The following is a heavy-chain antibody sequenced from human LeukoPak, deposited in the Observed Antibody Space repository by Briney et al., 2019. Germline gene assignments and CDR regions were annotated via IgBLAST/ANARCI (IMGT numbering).Heavy chain of an antibody. J-gene: IGHJ4*02. CDR3: AKGLRYFDWLFDY. V-gene: IGHV3-7*01. Sequence: GGSLRLSCEASGFIFSNYWMSWVRRAPGKGLEWVANIKYDGSETYYVDSVKGRFTISRDNGKNSLYVQMNSLSVEDTAVYYCAKGLRYFDWLFDYGGQGPLVTVSS. CDR2: IKYDGSET. D-gene: IGHD3-9*01. CDR1: GFIFSNYW.